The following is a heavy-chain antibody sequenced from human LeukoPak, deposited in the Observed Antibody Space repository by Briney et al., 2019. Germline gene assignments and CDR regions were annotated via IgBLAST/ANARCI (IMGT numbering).Heavy chain of an antibody. CDR2: INTNTGNP. CDR1: GYTFTTYA. Sequence: ASVKVSCKASGYTFTTYAMNWVRQAPGQGLEWMGWINTNTGNPTYAQGFTGRFVFSLDTSVSTAYLQISSLKADDTAVYYCARANLWFGELGWIDPWGQGTQVTGSS. CDR3: ARANLWFGELGWIDP. J-gene: IGHJ5*02. D-gene: IGHD3-10*01. V-gene: IGHV7-4-1*02.